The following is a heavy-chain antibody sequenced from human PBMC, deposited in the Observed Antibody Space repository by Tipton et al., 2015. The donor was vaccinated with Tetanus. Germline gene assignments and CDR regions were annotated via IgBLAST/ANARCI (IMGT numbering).Heavy chain of an antibody. CDR3: ARHNILTGYSSPEGYGMDV. V-gene: IGHV5-51*01. J-gene: IGHJ6*02. CDR1: GYSFTSYW. D-gene: IGHD3-9*01. Sequence: QLVQSGAEVKKPGESLKISCKGSGYSFTSYWIGWVRQMPGKGLEWMGIIYPGDSDPRYSPSFQGQVTISADKSISTAYLQWSSLKASDTAMYYCARHNILTGYSSPEGYGMDVWGQGTTVTVSS. CDR2: IYPGDSDP.